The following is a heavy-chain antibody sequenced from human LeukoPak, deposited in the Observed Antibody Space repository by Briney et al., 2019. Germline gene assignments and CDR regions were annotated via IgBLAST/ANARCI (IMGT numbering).Heavy chain of an antibody. Sequence: PGGPLRLSCVVSGFTVSRDYMSWVRQAPGKGLEWVAVIYSSGTTYYADSVRGRFSISRDNSKNTASLQMNSLRVDDTAVYFCARFMGASGFDYWGQGTLVTVSS. V-gene: IGHV3-66*01. CDR2: IYSSGTT. CDR1: GFTVSRDY. CDR3: ARFMGASGFDY. D-gene: IGHD1-26*01. J-gene: IGHJ4*02.